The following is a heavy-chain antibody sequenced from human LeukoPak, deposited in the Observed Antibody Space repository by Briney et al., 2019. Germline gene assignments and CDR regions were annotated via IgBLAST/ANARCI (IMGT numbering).Heavy chain of an antibody. CDR3: TTGRGYSGYDGFDY. CDR1: GFTFSSYG. V-gene: IGHV3-15*01. CDR2: IKSKTDGGTT. J-gene: IGHJ4*02. D-gene: IGHD5-12*01. Sequence: KSGGSLRLSCAASGFTFSSYGMHWVRQAPGKGLEWVGRIKSKTDGGTTDYAAPVKGRFTISRDDSKNTLYLQMNSLKTEDTAVYYCTTGRGYSGYDGFDYWGQGTLVTVSS.